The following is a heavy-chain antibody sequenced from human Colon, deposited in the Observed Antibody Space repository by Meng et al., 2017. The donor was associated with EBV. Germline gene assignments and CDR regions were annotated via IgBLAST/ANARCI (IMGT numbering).Heavy chain of an antibody. CDR3: ARTGCSSSSCYDY. J-gene: IGHJ4*02. CDR1: GYSFTTYA. Sequence: QVQVVQSGAEVKKPGASVKVSCKASGYSFTTYAMHWVRQAPGQRLEWMGWINAGNGNTKYSEKFQSRVTITRDTAASTAYMELSSLRSEDTAVYYCARTGCSSSSCYDYWGQGTLVTVSS. V-gene: IGHV1-3*01. CDR2: INAGNGNT. D-gene: IGHD2-2*01.